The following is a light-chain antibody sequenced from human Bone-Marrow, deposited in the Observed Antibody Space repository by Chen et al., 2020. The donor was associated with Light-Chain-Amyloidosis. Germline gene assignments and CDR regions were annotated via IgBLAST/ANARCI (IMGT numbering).Light chain of an antibody. Sequence: DIQLTQSPPPLSASVGDRVVITCRASQNIFTQLNWYQQKLGKAPRLLIYAASNLQSGVPSRFSGSGSGTDFTLTINTLQPEDFTTYVCHQTRSSPTFGGGTKVEVK. V-gene: IGKV1-39*01. CDR2: AAS. J-gene: IGKJ4*01. CDR1: QNIFTQ. CDR3: HQTRSSPT.